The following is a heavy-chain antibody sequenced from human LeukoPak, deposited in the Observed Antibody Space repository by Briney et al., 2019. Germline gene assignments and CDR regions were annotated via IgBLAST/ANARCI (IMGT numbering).Heavy chain of an antibody. CDR3: ARSYYYGSGSYYSHFDY. Sequence: PGRSLRLSCAASGFTFSTYTVHWVRQAPGKGLEWVATISYDGSNKYYVDSVKGRFTISRDNSKNTLYLQMNSLRAEDTAVYYCARSYYYGSGSYYSHFDYWGQGTLVTVSS. CDR1: GFTFSTYT. V-gene: IGHV3-30*04. J-gene: IGHJ4*02. D-gene: IGHD3-10*01. CDR2: ISYDGSNK.